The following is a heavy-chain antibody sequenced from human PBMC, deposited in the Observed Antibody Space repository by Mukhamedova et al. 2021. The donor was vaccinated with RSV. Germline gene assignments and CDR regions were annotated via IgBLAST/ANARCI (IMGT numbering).Heavy chain of an antibody. Sequence: SSYAIHWVRQAPGKGLEWVAVISFDGNNKYYADSVKGRFTISRDNSKNTLYLQMNSLRREDTAVYYCARGRAVAGSSGWYFDLWG. V-gene: IGHV3-30*01. CDR2: ISFDGNNK. CDR1: SSYA. CDR3: ARGRAVAGSSGWYFDL. J-gene: IGHJ2*01. D-gene: IGHD6-19*01.